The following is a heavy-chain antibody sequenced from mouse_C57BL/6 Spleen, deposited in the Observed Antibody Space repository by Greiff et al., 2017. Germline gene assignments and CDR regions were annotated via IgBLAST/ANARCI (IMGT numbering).Heavy chain of an antibody. J-gene: IGHJ2*01. CDR2: IYPGDGDT. V-gene: IGHV1-80*01. CDR1: GYAFSSYW. CDR3: ARGGGNYFDY. Sequence: VKLVESGAELVKPGASVKISCKASGYAFSSYWMNWVKQRPGKGLEWIGQIYPGDGDTNYNGKFKGKATLTADKSSSTAYMQLSSLTSEESAVYFWARGGGNYFDYWGQGTTLTVSS. D-gene: IGHD1-1*02.